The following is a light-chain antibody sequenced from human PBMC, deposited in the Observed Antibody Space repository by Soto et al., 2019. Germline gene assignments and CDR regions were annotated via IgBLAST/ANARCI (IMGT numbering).Light chain of an antibody. Sequence: QSVLTQPPSAAGSPGQSVTISCTGTSTDVGGYNYVSWYQQYPGKAPKLIIFEVNNRPSGVSHRFSGSKSGNTASLTISGLQAEDEADYYCSSYTSSSTRVFGTGTKLTVL. CDR1: STDVGGYNY. V-gene: IGLV2-14*01. J-gene: IGLJ1*01. CDR3: SSYTSSSTRV. CDR2: EVN.